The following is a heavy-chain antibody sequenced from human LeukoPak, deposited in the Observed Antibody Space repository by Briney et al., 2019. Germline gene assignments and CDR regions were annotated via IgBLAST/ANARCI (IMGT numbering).Heavy chain of an antibody. Sequence: SETLSLTCTVSGGSISNYWSWIRQPPGKGLEWIGYIYYSGSTNYNPSLKSRVTISVDTSKNQFSLKLSSVTAADTAVYYCARVEEGYGSGRRENYYYYYMDVWGKGTTVTISS. J-gene: IGHJ6*03. V-gene: IGHV4-59*01. CDR1: GGSISNY. CDR3: ARVEEGYGSGRRENYYYYYMDV. CDR2: IYYSGST. D-gene: IGHD3-10*01.